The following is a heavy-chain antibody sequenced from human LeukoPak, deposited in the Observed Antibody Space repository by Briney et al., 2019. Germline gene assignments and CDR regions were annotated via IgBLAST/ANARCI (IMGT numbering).Heavy chain of an antibody. CDR1: GLTFSSYS. V-gene: IGHV3-21*01. D-gene: IGHD3-3*01. Sequence: GGSLRLSCAASGLTFSSYSMNWVRQAPGKGLEWVSSISSSSSYIYYADSVKGRFTISRDNAKNSLYLQMNSLRAEDTAVYYCARDSGFWSGYYINWLDPWGQGTLVTVSS. CDR3: ARDSGFWSGYYINWLDP. J-gene: IGHJ5*02. CDR2: ISSSSSYI.